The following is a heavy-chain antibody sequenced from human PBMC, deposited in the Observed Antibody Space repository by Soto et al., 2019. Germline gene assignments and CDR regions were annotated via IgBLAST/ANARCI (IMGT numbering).Heavy chain of an antibody. J-gene: IGHJ4*02. V-gene: IGHV3-7*04. CDR1: GFTFSSYW. CDR2: IKQDGSEK. CDR3: ARRDGYNSLHFDY. Sequence: EVQVVESGGGLVQPGGSLRLSCAASGFTFSSYWMSWVRQAPGKGLEWVANIKQDGSEKYYVDSVKGRFTISRDNAKNSLYLQMNSLRAEDTAVYYCARRDGYNSLHFDYWGQGTLVTVSS. D-gene: IGHD5-12*01.